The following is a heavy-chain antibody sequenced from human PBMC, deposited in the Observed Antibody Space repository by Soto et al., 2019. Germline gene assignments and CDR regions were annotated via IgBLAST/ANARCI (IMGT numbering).Heavy chain of an antibody. V-gene: IGHV1-69*01. J-gene: IGHJ6*02. Sequence: QVQLVQSGAEVKKPGSSVKVSCTASGGTFSSYAISWVRQAPGQGLEWMGGISPIFGTANYAQKFQGRVTITADESTSTAYMELSSLRSGDTAVYYCVRVPTGYGDYYHFFGMDLWGQGTKVTGSS. CDR3: VRVPTGYGDYYHFFGMDL. D-gene: IGHD4-17*01. CDR1: GGTFSSYA. CDR2: ISPIFGTA.